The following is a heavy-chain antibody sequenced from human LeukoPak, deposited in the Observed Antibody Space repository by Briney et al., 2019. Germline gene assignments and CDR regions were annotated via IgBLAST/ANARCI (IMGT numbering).Heavy chain of an antibody. CDR2: ISWNSGSI. D-gene: IGHD6-13*01. J-gene: IGHJ4*02. Sequence: GRSLRLSCAASGFSFDDYAMHWVRQAPGKGLEWVSGISWNSGSIGYADSVKGRFTISRDNAKNSLYLQMNSLRAEDTALYYCAKDIGAAAGTAFDYWGQGTLVTVSS. CDR3: AKDIGAAAGTAFDY. V-gene: IGHV3-9*01. CDR1: GFSFDDYA.